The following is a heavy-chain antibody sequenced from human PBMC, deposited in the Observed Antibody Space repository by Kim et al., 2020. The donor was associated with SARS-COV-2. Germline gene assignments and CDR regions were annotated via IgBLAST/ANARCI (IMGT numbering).Heavy chain of an antibody. Sequence: SETLSRTCTVSGGSMSTSSYYWSWNRQPQGKGLEWIGCIYYSASSNHTPSLKSRVTISVDTSKNQFSLKLSSLTATATAVYSCARHYIKTVLLRHFYV. D-gene: IGHD3-10*01. V-gene: IGHV4-39*01. J-gene: IGHJ6*01. CDR1: GGSMSTSSYY. CDR3: ARHYIKTVLLRHFYV. CDR2: IYYSASS.